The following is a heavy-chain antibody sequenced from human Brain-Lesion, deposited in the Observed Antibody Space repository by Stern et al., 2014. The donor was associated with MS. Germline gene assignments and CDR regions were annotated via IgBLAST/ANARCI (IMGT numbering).Heavy chain of an antibody. CDR2: LSRGGTSV. D-gene: IGHD2-15*01. V-gene: IGHV3-11*01. J-gene: IGHJ4*02. CDR3: VRDLCKSRICYPFDY. CDR1: GFTFSDYY. Sequence: QVQLVQSGGGLVKAGGSLRLSCAASGFTFSDYYMSWIRQAPGKGLEWVSSLSRGGTSVYYAESVEGRFTISRDNAKNSLFLQMNSLRAEDTAIYYCVRDLCKSRICYPFDYWGQGTPVTVSS.